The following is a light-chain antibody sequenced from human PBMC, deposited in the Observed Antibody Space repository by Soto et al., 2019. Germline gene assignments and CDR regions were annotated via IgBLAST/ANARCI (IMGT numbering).Light chain of an antibody. CDR3: QQRSNWPPGVT. J-gene: IGKJ3*01. CDR2: DAS. Sequence: EVVLTQSPATLSLSPGERATLCCTASQSVTTYLAWYQQKPGQAPRLLIYDASTRVTGIPARFSGSGSGTDFTLTISSLEPEDFAVYYCQQRSNWPPGVTFGPGTKVDIK. V-gene: IGKV3-11*01. CDR1: QSVTTY.